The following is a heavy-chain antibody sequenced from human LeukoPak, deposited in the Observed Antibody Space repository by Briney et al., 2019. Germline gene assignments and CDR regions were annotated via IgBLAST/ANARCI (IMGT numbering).Heavy chain of an antibody. CDR3: ARAPSPIQLWPPDY. Sequence: PSETLSLTCTVSGVSISSSNSYWGWIRQPPGKGLEWIGSIYYSGNTYYNASLKSQVSISIDTSKNQFSLRLTSVTAADTAVYYCARAPSPIQLWPPDYWGQGTLVTVSS. D-gene: IGHD5-18*01. CDR2: IYYSGNT. CDR1: GVSISSSNSY. V-gene: IGHV4-39*01. J-gene: IGHJ4*02.